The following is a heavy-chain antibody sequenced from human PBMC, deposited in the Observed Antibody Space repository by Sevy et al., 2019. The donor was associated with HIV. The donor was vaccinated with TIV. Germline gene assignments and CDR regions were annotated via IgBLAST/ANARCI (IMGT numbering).Heavy chain of an antibody. D-gene: IGHD6-13*01. CDR1: GFTFGDYA. Sequence: GGSLRLSCTTSGFTFGDYAMNWVRQAPGKGLEWVAFLKSKADGGTVDHAASVKGRFTISRDDSKNTLYLQMNSLKTEDTAVYYCTTASWSQEDYYNYWGQGTLVTVSS. J-gene: IGHJ4*02. CDR2: LKSKADGGTV. V-gene: IGHV3-49*04. CDR3: TTASWSQEDYYNY.